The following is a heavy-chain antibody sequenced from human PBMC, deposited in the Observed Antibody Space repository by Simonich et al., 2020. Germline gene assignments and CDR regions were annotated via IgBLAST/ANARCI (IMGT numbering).Heavy chain of an antibody. CDR2: IYPCDSDT. CDR1: GYSFTSYW. J-gene: IGHJ3*02. V-gene: IGHV5-51*01. CDR3: ARQLNDFDI. Sequence: EVQLVQSGAEVKKPGESLKISCKGTGYSFTSYWSGWVRQMPGNGLGGMGIIYPCDSDTRYSPSMHGQVTISADKSISTAYLQWSSLKASDTAMYYCARQLNDFDIWGQGTMVTVSS. D-gene: IGHD1-1*01.